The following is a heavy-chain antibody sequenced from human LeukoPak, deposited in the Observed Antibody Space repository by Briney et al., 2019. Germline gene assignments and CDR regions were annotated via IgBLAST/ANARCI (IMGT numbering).Heavy chain of an antibody. CDR2: IRLDGSNQ. D-gene: IGHD5-24*01. CDR1: GSTFSSYG. J-gene: IGHJ4*02. CDR3: AKDQDGYIYNRFDF. Sequence: GGSLRLSCAASGSTFSSYGFHWVRQAPGKGLEWVAFIRLDGSNQYYADPVKGRFTISRDNSRNRLYLQMNSLRPEDTAVYYCAKDQDGYIYNRFDFWGQGSLVTVSS. V-gene: IGHV3-30*02.